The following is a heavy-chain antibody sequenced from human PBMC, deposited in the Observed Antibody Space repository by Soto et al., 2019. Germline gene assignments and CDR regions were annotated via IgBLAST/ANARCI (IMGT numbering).Heavy chain of an antibody. V-gene: IGHV3-53*01. J-gene: IGHJ4*02. D-gene: IGHD1-1*01. CDR2: IYSGGST. CDR3: ARFSATGTGQIDY. Sequence: GGSLRLSCAASGFTVSSNYMSWVRQAPGKGLEWVSVIYSGGSTYYADSVKGRFTISRDNSKNTLYLQMNSLRAEDTAVYYCARFSATGTGQIDYWGQGTLVTVSS. CDR1: GFTVSSNY.